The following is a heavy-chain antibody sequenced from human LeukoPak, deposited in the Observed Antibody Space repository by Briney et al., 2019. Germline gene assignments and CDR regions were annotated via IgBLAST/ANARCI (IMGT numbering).Heavy chain of an antibody. CDR1: GGSISSSSYY. D-gene: IGHD6-13*01. CDR2: IYYSGST. Sequence: SETLSLPCTVSGGSISSSSYYWGWIRQPPGKGLEWIGSIYYSGSTYYNPSLKSRVTISVDTSKNQFSLKLSSVTAADTAVYYCARQFSSSWYNLYYYYYYMDVWGKGTTVTVSS. CDR3: ARQFSSSWYNLYYYYYYMDV. V-gene: IGHV4-39*01. J-gene: IGHJ6*03.